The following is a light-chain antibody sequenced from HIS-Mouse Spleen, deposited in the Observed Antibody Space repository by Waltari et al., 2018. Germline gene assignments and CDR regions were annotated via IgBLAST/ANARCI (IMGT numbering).Light chain of an antibody. CDR3: SSYTSSSTYV. CDR2: EVS. V-gene: IGLV2-14*01. CDR1: SIDVGGYNL. J-gene: IGLJ1*01. Sequence: QSALTQPASVSASPGQSTTISCTGTSIDVGGYNLVSWYQQHPGKAPKLMIYEVSNRPSGVSTRFSGSKSGNTASLTISGLQAEDEADYYCSSYTSSSTYVFGTGTKVTVL.